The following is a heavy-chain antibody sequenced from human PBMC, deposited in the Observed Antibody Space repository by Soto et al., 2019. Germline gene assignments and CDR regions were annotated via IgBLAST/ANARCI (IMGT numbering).Heavy chain of an antibody. CDR1: GYSFTTYW. CDR2: IYPGDSDT. V-gene: IGHV5-51*01. Sequence: GESLKISCKGSGYSFTTYWIGWVRQMPGKGLEWMGIIYPGDSDTRYNPSFQGQVTISADKSISTAYLQWSSLQASDSVIYYCARRDGTTEFFDLWGRGTLVTVSS. CDR3: ARRDGTTEFFDL. J-gene: IGHJ2*01. D-gene: IGHD3-10*01.